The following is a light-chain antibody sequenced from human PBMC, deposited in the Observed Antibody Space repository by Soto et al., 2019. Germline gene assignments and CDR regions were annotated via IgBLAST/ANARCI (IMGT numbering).Light chain of an antibody. CDR1: QSVXXN. Sequence: EIVMTQSPAXLSXXXXEXXXXXXXXXQSVXXNLAWYQQKPGQAPRLLIYGASTRATGIPARFSGSGSGTEFTLTISSLQSEDSAVYYCQQYNNWPPYSFGQGTKLEIK. J-gene: IGKJ2*03. V-gene: IGKV3-15*01. CDR2: GAS. CDR3: QQYNNWPPYS.